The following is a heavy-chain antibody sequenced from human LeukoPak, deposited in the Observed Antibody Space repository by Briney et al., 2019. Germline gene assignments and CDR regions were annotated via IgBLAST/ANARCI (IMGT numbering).Heavy chain of an antibody. CDR1: GFTFSSYG. D-gene: IGHD2-2*01. V-gene: IGHV3-21*01. CDR2: ISSSSSYI. J-gene: IGHJ4*02. CDR3: ARDLRYCSSTSCRDY. Sequence: GGSLRLSCAASGFTFSSYGMSWVRQAPGKGLEWVSSISSSSSYIYYADSVKGRFTISRDNAKNSLYLQMNSLRAEDTAVYYCARDLRYCSSTSCRDYRGQGTLVTVSS.